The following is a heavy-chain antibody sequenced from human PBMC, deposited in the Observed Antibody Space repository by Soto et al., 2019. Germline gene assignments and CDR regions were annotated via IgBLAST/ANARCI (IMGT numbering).Heavy chain of an antibody. J-gene: IGHJ6*02. CDR3: AREGEMPYYYYGLDV. V-gene: IGHV1-18*01. D-gene: IGHD3-16*01. CDR2: ISGYNGHT. CDR1: GYTFTTYG. Sequence: QVQLVQSGAEVRKPGASVKVSCKASGYTFTTYGISWVRQAPGQGLEWMGWISGYNGHTKYAQKVQGRVTMTTDTSRSTVYMDLRSLSSDDTAVYYCAREGEMPYYYYGLDVWGQGTTVTVAS.